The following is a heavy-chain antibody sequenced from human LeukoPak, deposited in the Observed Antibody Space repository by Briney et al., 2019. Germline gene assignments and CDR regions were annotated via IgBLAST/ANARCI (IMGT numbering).Heavy chain of an antibody. CDR1: GGSLTDYY. J-gene: IGHJ2*01. Sequence: SEPLSLTFAGYGGSLTDYYWAWIRQPPWKGLEWIGEINHSGSTNYSPSLKSRVTISLDTSNNQFFLKLNSVTAADTAVYYCAREDWYFDLWGWGTLVAVSS. CDR3: AREDWYFDL. V-gene: IGHV4-34*01. CDR2: INHSGST.